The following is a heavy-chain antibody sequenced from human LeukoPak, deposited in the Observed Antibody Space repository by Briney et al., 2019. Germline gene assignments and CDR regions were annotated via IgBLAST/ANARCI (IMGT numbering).Heavy chain of an antibody. V-gene: IGHV1-69*05. Sequence: ASVTVSCKASGGTFSSYAISWVRQAPGQGLEWMGGIIPIFGTANYAQKFQGRVTITTDEATSTAYMELSSLRSEDTAVYYCASTPYYMVRGTKYYFDYWGQGTLVTVSS. CDR3: ASTPYYMVRGTKYYFDY. J-gene: IGHJ4*02. CDR2: IIPIFGTA. CDR1: GGTFSSYA. D-gene: IGHD3-10*01.